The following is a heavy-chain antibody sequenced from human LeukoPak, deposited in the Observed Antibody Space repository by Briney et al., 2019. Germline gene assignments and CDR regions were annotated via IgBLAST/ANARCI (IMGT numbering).Heavy chain of an antibody. CDR2: INPNSGGT. Sequence: ASVKVSCKASGYTFTGYYMHWVRQAPGQGLEWMGWINPNSGGTNYAQKFQGRVTMTRDTSISTAYMELSRLRSDDTAVYYWARGPDYNWSDGSGSFDYWGQGTLVTVSS. CDR1: GYTFTGYY. V-gene: IGHV1-2*02. D-gene: IGHD1-20*01. J-gene: IGHJ4*02. CDR3: ARGPDYNWSDGSGSFDY.